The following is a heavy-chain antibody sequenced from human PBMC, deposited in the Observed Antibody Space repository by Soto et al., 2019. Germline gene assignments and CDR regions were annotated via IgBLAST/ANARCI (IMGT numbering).Heavy chain of an antibody. CDR1: GGSISNNY. J-gene: IGHJ4*02. CDR2: IHYSGST. V-gene: IGHV4-59*01. Sequence: PSETLSLTCTVSGGSISNNYWSWIRQPPGKGLEWIGYIHYSGSTNYNPSLKSRVTISVDTSKNQFSLKLSSVTAADTAVYYCARDRRYYYDSSGYFYFDYWGQGTLVTVSS. D-gene: IGHD3-22*01. CDR3: ARDRRYYYDSSGYFYFDY.